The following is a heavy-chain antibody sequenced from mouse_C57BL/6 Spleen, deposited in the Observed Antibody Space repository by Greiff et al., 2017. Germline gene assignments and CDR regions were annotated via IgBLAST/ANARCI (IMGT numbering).Heavy chain of an antibody. V-gene: IGHV5-9*01. Sequence: VQLKQSGGGLVKPGGSLKLSCAASGFTFSSYTMSWVRQTPEKRLEWVATISGGGGNTYYPDSVKGRFTISRDNAKNTLYLQMSSLRSEDTALYYCARTPIYYDYVWFAYWGQGTLVTVSA. CDR1: GFTFSSYT. CDR2: ISGGGGNT. J-gene: IGHJ3*01. D-gene: IGHD2-4*01. CDR3: ARTPIYYDYVWFAY.